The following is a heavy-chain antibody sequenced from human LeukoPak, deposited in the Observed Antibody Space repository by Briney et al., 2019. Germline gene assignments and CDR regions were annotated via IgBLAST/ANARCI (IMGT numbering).Heavy chain of an antibody. V-gene: IGHV3-48*03. Sequence: GGSLRLSCAASGFTFSSYEMNWVRQAPGKGLEWVSYISSSGSTIYYADSVKGRFTISRDNAKNSLYLQMNSLRAEDTAVYYCAKSRPASGMDYWGQGALVTVSS. CDR2: ISSSGSTI. D-gene: IGHD6-13*01. J-gene: IGHJ4*02. CDR1: GFTFSSYE. CDR3: AKSRPASGMDY.